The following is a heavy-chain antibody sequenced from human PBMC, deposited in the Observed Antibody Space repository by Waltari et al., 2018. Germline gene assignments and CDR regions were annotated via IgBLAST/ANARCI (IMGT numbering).Heavy chain of an antibody. Sequence: QVQLVQSGAEVKKPGASVKVSCAASGYTFTTYYMHWVRQAPGQGLEWMGVTHPSGCSTDYAQRCQGRVTMTRDTSTSTVYMELSSLKSEDTAVYYCARESIAARTFGYWGQGTLVTVSS. D-gene: IGHD6-6*01. CDR2: THPSGCST. J-gene: IGHJ4*02. V-gene: IGHV1-46*01. CDR3: ARESIAARTFGY. CDR1: GYTFTTYY.